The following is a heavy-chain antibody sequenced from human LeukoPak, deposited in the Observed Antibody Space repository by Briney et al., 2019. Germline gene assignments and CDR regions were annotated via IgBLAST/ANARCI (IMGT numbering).Heavy chain of an antibody. CDR3: DRAWYSSSGWFDP. CDR2: TYYRSKWYN. J-gene: IGHJ5*02. D-gene: IGHD6-6*01. Sequence: SQTLSLTCAISGDSVSSNSAAWNWIRQSPSIGLEWLGRTYYRSKWYNDYAVSVKSRITINADTSKNQFALQLNSVTPEATAVYYCDRAWYSSSGWFDPWGQGTLVTVSS. V-gene: IGHV6-1*01. CDR1: GDSVSSNSAA.